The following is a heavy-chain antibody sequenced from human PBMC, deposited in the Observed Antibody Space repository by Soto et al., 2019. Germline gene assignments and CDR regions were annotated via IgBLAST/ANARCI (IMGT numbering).Heavy chain of an antibody. J-gene: IGHJ6*02. V-gene: IGHV3-33*01. D-gene: IGHD1-26*01. CDR2: IWYDGSNK. CDR1: GFTFSSYG. Sequence: GGSLRLSCAASGFTFSSYGMHWVRQAPGKGLEWVAVIWYDGSNKYYADSVKGRFTISRDNSKNTLYLQMNSLRAEDTAVYYCARDGSSGSYFYYYGMDVWGQGTTVIVSS. CDR3: ARDGSSGSYFYYYGMDV.